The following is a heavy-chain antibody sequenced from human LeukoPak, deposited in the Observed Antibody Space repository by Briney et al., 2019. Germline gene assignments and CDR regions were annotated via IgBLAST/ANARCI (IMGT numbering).Heavy chain of an antibody. Sequence: SETLSLTCTVSGGSTSSSSYYWGWIRQPPGKGLEWIGSIYYSGSTYYNPSLKSRVTISVDTSKNQFSLKLSSVTAADTAVYYCARTGTGGRGVVYPMDVWGKGTTVTVSS. J-gene: IGHJ6*04. D-gene: IGHD3-3*01. V-gene: IGHV4-39*01. CDR3: ARTGTGGRGVVYPMDV. CDR1: GGSTSSSSYY. CDR2: IYYSGST.